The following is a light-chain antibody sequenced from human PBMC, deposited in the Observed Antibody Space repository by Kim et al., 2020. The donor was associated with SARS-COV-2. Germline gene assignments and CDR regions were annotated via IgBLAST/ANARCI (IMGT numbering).Light chain of an antibody. CDR3: QVWDSSSAHRVV. J-gene: IGLJ2*01. V-gene: IGLV3-21*04. Sequence: SYELTQPPSVSVAPGKTARVSCGGNSIGSKSVHWYQQKSGQAPVLVIYYDSDRPSGIPERFSGSNSGKTATLTISRVEAGDEADYYCQVWDSSSAHRVVFGGGTQLTVL. CDR2: YDS. CDR1: SIGSKS.